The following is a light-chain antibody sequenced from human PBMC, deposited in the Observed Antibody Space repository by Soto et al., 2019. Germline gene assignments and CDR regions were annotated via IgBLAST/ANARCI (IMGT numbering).Light chain of an antibody. CDR2: DAS. CDR3: QQRSNWPLT. CDR1: QSVSSY. J-gene: IGKJ4*01. Sequence: EIVLTQSPATLSLSPGEIATPSCRASQSVSSYLAWYQQKPGQAPRLLIYDASNRATGIPARFSGSGSGTDFTLTISSLEPEDFAVYYCQQRSNWPLTFGGGTKVDIK. V-gene: IGKV3-11*01.